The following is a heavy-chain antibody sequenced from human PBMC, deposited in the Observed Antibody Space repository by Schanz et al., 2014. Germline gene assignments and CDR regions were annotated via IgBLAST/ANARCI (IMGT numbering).Heavy chain of an antibody. J-gene: IGHJ4*02. V-gene: IGHV3-23*01. Sequence: EVQLLESGGGLVQPGGSLRLSCLASGFAFSSYAMSWVRQAPGKGLEWVSAISGGGGTTYYADSVKGRFTISRDNSKNTLYLQMSSLTTEDTAVYYCARDHTTESYYSAGPPIDYWGQGTLLTVSS. CDR2: ISGGGGTT. CDR3: ARDHTTESYYSAGPPIDY. CDR1: GFAFSSYA. D-gene: IGHD1-26*01.